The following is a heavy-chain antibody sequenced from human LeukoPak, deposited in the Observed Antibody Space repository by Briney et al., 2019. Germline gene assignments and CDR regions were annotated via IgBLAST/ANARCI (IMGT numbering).Heavy chain of an antibody. CDR1: GYTFTGYY. CDR2: IVPIFGTA. CDR3: ARSKALRLDDIYY. J-gene: IGHJ4*02. D-gene: IGHD3-9*01. V-gene: IGHV1-69*13. Sequence: SVKVSCKASGYTFTGYYMHWVRQAPGQGLEWMGGIVPIFGTANYAQKFQGRVTITADESTGTAYMELSSLRSEDTAVYYCARSKALRLDDIYYWGQGTLVTVSS.